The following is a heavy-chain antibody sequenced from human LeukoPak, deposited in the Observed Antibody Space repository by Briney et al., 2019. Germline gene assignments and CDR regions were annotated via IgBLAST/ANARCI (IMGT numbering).Heavy chain of an antibody. Sequence: SETLSLTCTVSGGSISSGSYYWSWIRQPAGKGLGWIGLIYTSGSTNYNPSLKSRVTISVDTSKKQFSLKLSSVTAADTAVYYCARADRITGTDFDYWGQGTLVTVSS. CDR2: IYTSGST. D-gene: IGHD1-20*01. CDR3: ARADRITGTDFDY. V-gene: IGHV4-61*02. CDR1: GGSISSGSYY. J-gene: IGHJ4*02.